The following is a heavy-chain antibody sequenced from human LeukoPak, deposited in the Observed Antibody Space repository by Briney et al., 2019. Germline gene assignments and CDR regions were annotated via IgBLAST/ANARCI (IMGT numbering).Heavy chain of an antibody. CDR2: IIPIFGTA. V-gene: IGHV1-69*06. J-gene: IGHJ4*02. D-gene: IGHD3-10*01. Sequence: ASVKVSCKASGGTFSSYAISWVRQAPGQGLEWMGGIIPIFGTANYAQKFQGRVTITADKSTSTAYMELSSLRSEDTAVYYCARGGGSGSYSEPLDYWGQGTLVTVSS. CDR1: GGTFSSYA. CDR3: ARGGGSGSYSEPLDY.